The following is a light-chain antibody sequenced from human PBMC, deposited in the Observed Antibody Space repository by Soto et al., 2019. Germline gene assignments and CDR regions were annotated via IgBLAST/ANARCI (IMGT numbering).Light chain of an antibody. J-gene: IGKJ5*01. CDR2: DAS. CDR1: HSVTTH. Sequence: EIVFTQSPDPLSLSPGERATLSCWASHSVTTHLAWFQQRPGQTPRLLIYDASTRAPGIPARFSGRGSGADFTLTISSLEPEDFAVYYCQQRSDSITFGQGTRLEIK. V-gene: IGKV3-11*01. CDR3: QQRSDSIT.